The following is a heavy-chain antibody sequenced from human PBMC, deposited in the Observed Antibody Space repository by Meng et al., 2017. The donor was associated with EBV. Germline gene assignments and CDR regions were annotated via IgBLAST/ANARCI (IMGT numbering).Heavy chain of an antibody. Sequence: GELVRSGVGVKKPGSSVKVACKAAGGTFRSYAISWGRQAPGQGLEWMGGIIPIFGTANYAQKFQGRVTITADKSTSTAYMELSSLRSEDTAVYYCARAEIAAAGRLDYWGQGTLVTVSS. CDR3: ARAEIAAAGRLDY. CDR1: GGTFRSYA. J-gene: IGHJ4*02. CDR2: IIPIFGTA. V-gene: IGHV1-69*06. D-gene: IGHD6-13*01.